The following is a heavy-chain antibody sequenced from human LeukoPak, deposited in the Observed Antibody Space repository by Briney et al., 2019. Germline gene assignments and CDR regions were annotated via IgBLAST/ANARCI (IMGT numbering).Heavy chain of an antibody. Sequence: GGSLRLSCAASGFTFSSYAMSWVRQAPGKGLEWVANIKQDGSEKYYVDSAKGRFTISRDNAKNSLYLQMNSLRAEDTAVYYCARRSSSYYYYGMDVWGQGTTVTVSS. D-gene: IGHD6-6*01. V-gene: IGHV3-7*03. J-gene: IGHJ6*02. CDR1: GFTFSSYA. CDR2: IKQDGSEK. CDR3: ARRSSSYYYYGMDV.